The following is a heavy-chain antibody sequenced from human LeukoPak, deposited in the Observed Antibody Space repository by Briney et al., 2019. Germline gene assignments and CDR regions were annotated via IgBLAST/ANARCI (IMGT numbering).Heavy chain of an antibody. V-gene: IGHV3-21*01. D-gene: IGHD3-10*01. CDR3: ARTRDYYGSGSYYHGFDY. CDR1: GFSFSSYY. J-gene: IGHJ4*02. Sequence: GGSLRLSCAASGFSFSSYYMTWVRQAPGKGLEWVSSISSSSSYIYYADSVKGRFTISRDNAKNSLYLQMNSLRAEDTAVYYCARTRDYYGSGSYYHGFDYWGQGTLVTVSS. CDR2: ISSSSSYI.